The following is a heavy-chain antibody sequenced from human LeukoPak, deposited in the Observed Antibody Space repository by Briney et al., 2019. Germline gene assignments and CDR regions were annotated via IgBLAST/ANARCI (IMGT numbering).Heavy chain of an antibody. V-gene: IGHV3-30*15. D-gene: IGHD6-19*01. CDR2: ISIDGSRQ. CDR1: GFTLRNYA. J-gene: IGHJ4*02. CDR3: AREQGGSGWSGFDY. Sequence: PGGSLRLSCAPSIGFTLRNYAIHWVRQAPGKGLEWVAVISIDGSRQHYADFLVGRFTISRDNSKNTVSLQMSSLRTEDTAVYFCAREQGGSGWSGFDYWGQGTPVTVSS.